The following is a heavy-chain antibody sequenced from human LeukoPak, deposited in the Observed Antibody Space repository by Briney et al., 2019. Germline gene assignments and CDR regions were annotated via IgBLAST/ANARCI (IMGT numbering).Heavy chain of an antibody. CDR1: GFTFDAYA. Sequence: GGSLRLSCAASGFTFDAYAMHWVRQAPGQGLEWVSGISGNSGSIGYADSVKGRFTISRDNAKNFLYLQMNSLRAEDMALYYCAKAFAYSSSWAESYFDYWGQGTLVTVSS. V-gene: IGHV3-9*03. J-gene: IGHJ4*02. CDR3: AKAFAYSSSWAESYFDY. CDR2: ISGNSGSI. D-gene: IGHD6-13*01.